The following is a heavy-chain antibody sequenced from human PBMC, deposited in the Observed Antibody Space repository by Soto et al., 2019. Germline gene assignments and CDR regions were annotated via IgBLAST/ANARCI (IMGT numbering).Heavy chain of an antibody. V-gene: IGHV4-31*03. CDR2: IYYSGST. CDR3: ARSVFP. Sequence: QVQLQGPGPGLLKPSQTLSLTGTVSGGSFSSGGYYWTWFRQHPGKGLEWIGYIYYSGSTYYNPSLKSRVTISVDTSKNQFSLKLSSVTAADTAVYYCARSVFPWGQGTLVTVSS. CDR1: GGSFSSGGYY. J-gene: IGHJ5*02.